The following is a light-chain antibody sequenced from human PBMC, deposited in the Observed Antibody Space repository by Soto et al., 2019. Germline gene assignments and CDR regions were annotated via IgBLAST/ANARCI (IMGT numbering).Light chain of an antibody. J-gene: IGKJ2*01. CDR3: QQYGSSLMYT. Sequence: EIVLTQSPGTLSLSPGERATLSCRDSQSISNTYLAWYQQKPGQAPRLLIFGASSRATGIPDRFSGSGSGTDFTLTISGLEPEDFAVYYCQQYGSSLMYTFGQGTKLEIK. V-gene: IGKV3-20*01. CDR1: QSISNTY. CDR2: GAS.